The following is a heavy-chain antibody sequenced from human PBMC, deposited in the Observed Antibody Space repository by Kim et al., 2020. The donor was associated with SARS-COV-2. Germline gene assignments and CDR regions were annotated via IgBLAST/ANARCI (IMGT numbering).Heavy chain of an antibody. CDR1: GFIFGDYA. CDR2: ISWNSGSI. CDR3: AKDHNSYDYSSLSYYYYYMDV. V-gene: IGHV3-9*01. Sequence: GGSLRLSCAASGFIFGDYAMHWVRQAPGKGLEWVAGISWNSGSIGYADSVKGRFTVSRNNAKNSLYLRMNSLRTDDTALYYCAKDHNSYDYSSLSYYYYYMDVWGKGTTVTVSS. J-gene: IGHJ6*03. D-gene: IGHD5-18*01.